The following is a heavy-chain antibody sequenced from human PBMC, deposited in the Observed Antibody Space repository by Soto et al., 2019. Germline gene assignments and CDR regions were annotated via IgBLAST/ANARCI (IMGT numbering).Heavy chain of an antibody. D-gene: IGHD2-21*01. Sequence: QITLKESGPTLVKPTQTLTLTCTFSGFSLSTSGVGVGWIRQPPGKALEWLALIYWDDVQRYSPSLKSRLSITKDTSKNQVVLTMTNMDPVDTATYYFAHRRIVGTSNWFDPWGQGTLVTVSS. J-gene: IGHJ5*02. CDR2: IYWDDVQ. CDR1: GFSLSTSGVG. CDR3: AHRRIVGTSNWFDP. V-gene: IGHV2-5*02.